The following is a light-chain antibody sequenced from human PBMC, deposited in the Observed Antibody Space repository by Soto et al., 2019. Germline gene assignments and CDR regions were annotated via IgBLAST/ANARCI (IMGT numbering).Light chain of an antibody. CDR1: SSDVGGYNY. CDR3: SSYAGTHIV. J-gene: IGLJ1*01. Sequence: QSVLTQPPSSSESPGQSVAISCTGTSSDVGGYNYVSWYQQYPGKAPKLMVYDVTKRPSGVPDRFSGSKSGNTACLTVSGLQAEDAPDYYCSSYAGTHIVFGTGTKVTVL. CDR2: DVT. V-gene: IGLV2-8*01.